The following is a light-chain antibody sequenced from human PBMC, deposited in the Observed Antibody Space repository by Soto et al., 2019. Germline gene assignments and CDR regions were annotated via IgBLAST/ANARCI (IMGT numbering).Light chain of an antibody. CDR1: QSVSSN. CDR2: GAS. Sequence: EIVMTQSPATLSESPGESATLSCRASQSVSSNLAWYQQKPGQAPRLLIYGASTRATGIPARFSGSGSGTEFTLTISSLQSEDFALXXXXQYNKWPLTFGGGTKVEIK. V-gene: IGKV3-15*01. CDR3: XQYNKWPLT. J-gene: IGKJ4*01.